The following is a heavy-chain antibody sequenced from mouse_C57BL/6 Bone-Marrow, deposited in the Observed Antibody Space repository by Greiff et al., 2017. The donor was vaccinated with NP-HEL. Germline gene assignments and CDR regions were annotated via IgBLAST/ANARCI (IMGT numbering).Heavy chain of an antibody. Sequence: VKLMESGPGLVQPSQSLSITCTVSGFSLTSYGVHWVRQSPGKGLEWLGVIWSGGSTDYNAAFISRLSISKDNSKSQVFFKMNSLQADDTAIYYCASPYGSSHWYFDVWGTGTTVTVSS. V-gene: IGHV2-2*01. CDR1: GFSLTSYG. CDR3: ASPYGSSHWYFDV. CDR2: IWSGGST. J-gene: IGHJ1*03. D-gene: IGHD1-1*01.